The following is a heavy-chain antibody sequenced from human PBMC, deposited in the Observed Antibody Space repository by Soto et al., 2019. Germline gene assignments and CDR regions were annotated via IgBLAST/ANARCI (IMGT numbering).Heavy chain of an antibody. CDR2: IIPILGIA. D-gene: IGHD3-9*01. CDR3: ARGDDILTGPSPLTVGMDV. Sequence: QVQLVQSGAEVKKPGSSVKVSCKASGGTFSSYTISWVRQAPGQGLEWMGRIIPILGIANYAQKFQGRVPITADKSTSTAYMELSSLRSEDTAVYYCARGDDILTGPSPLTVGMDVWGQGTTVTVSS. J-gene: IGHJ6*02. V-gene: IGHV1-69*02. CDR1: GGTFSSYT.